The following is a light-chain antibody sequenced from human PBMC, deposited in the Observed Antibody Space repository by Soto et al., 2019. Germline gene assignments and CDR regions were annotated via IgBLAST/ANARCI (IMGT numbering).Light chain of an antibody. V-gene: IGKV3-20*01. CDR3: QEYGSSRT. CDR2: GAS. CDR1: QSVSSSY. J-gene: IGKJ1*01. Sequence: EIVLTQSPGTLSLSPGERADLSCRASQSVSSSYLAWYQQKPGQAPRLLIYGASSRATGIPDRFSGSGSGTDFTLTIIRLEPEDFAVYYCQEYGSSRTFGQGTKVDIK.